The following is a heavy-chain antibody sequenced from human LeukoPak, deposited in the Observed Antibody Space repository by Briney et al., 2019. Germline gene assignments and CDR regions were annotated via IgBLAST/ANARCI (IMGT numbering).Heavy chain of an antibody. J-gene: IGHJ3*02. CDR3: AREFGEYSSSWGAFDI. V-gene: IGHV4-61*02. Sequence: SETLSLTCTVSGGSISSGSYYWSWIRQPAGKGLEWIGRIYTSGSTNYNPSLKSRVTISVDTSKNQFSLKLSSVTAADTAVYYCAREFGEYSSSWGAFDIWXQGTMVTVSS. CDR2: IYTSGST. D-gene: IGHD6-6*01. CDR1: GGSISSGSYY.